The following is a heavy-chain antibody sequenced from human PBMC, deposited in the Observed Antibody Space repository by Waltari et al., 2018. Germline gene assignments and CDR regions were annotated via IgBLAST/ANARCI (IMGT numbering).Heavy chain of an antibody. V-gene: IGHV3-21*02. CDR2: ISSTNSI. CDR3: AKDGDYWSGFQYYYYMDV. Sequence: EVQLVESGGGLVMPGGSLRLSCAASGFNFNNYIMNWVRQAPGKGLEWVSSISSTNSIYYADSVKGRLTISRDNAKNSLFLQLNSLGAEDTAVYYCAKDGDYWSGFQYYYYMDVWGKGTTVTVSS. J-gene: IGHJ6*03. CDR1: GFNFNNYI. D-gene: IGHD3-3*01.